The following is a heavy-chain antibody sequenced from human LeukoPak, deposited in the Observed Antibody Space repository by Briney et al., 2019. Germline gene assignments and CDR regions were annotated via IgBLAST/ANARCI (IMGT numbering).Heavy chain of an antibody. CDR3: ARVSAVHSGREDNWFDP. V-gene: IGHV1-2*02. CDR1: GYTFTGDY. J-gene: IGHJ5*02. CDR2: INPNSGGT. Sequence: ASVKVSCKASGYTFTGDYMHWVRQAPGQGLEWMGWINPNSGGTNYAQKFQGRVTMTRDKSISTAYMELSRLRSDDTAVYYCARVSAVHSGREDNWFDPWGQGTLVTVSS. D-gene: IGHD1-26*01.